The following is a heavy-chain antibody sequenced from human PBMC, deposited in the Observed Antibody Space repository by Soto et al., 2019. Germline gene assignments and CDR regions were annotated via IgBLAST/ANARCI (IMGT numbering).Heavy chain of an antibody. CDR2: IYYSGST. CDR3: ARDSSSSWYRYTDYYYYYMDV. Sequence: SETLSLTCTVSGGSISSYYWSWIRQPPGKGLEWIGYIYYSGSTNYNPSLKSRVTISVDTSKNQFSLKLSSVTAADTAVYYCARDSSSSWYRYTDYYYYYMDVWGKGTTVTVSS. J-gene: IGHJ6*03. D-gene: IGHD6-13*01. V-gene: IGHV4-59*01. CDR1: GGSISSYY.